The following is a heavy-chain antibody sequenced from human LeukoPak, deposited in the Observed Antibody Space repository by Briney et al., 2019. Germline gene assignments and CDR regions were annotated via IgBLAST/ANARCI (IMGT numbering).Heavy chain of an antibody. CDR2: ISSSSTI. V-gene: IGHV3-69-1*01. CDR1: GFTFSDYY. CDR3: AKDRVGATPRWDNDAFDI. D-gene: IGHD1-26*01. Sequence: GGSLRLSCAASGFTFSDYYMNWVPQAPGKGLEWVSFISSSSTINHADSVKGRFTISRVNAKNSLYLQMNSLRAEDTAVYYCAKDRVGATPRWDNDAFDIWGQGTMVTVSS. J-gene: IGHJ3*02.